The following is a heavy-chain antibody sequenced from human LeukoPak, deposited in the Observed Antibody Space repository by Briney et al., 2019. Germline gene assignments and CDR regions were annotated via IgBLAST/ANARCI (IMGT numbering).Heavy chain of an antibody. CDR2: ISGSAANT. Sequence: GGSLRLSCAASGFTLSTYVMSWVRQAPGKGLEWVSAISGSAANTYYADSVKGRFTTSRDSSKNTLYLQMNSLRAEDTAVYYCAKAIDDYAFYFDYWGQGSLVTVSS. V-gene: IGHV3-23*01. J-gene: IGHJ4*02. D-gene: IGHD4-17*01. CDR3: AKAIDDYAFYFDY. CDR1: GFTLSTYV.